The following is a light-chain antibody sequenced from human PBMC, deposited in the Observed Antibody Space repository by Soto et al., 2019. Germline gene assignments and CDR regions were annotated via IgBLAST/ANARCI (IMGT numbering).Light chain of an antibody. V-gene: IGLV1-44*01. CDR3: GTWDASLSGYV. J-gene: IGLJ1*01. CDR1: SSNIGTNP. Sequence: QSVLTQPLSASGTPGQRVTISCSGGSSNIGTNPVAWYQQLPGTAPKLLINDDKHRPSGVPERFSGSRSGTSASLAISGLQSEDEADYFCGTWDASLSGYVFGTGTKV. CDR2: DDK.